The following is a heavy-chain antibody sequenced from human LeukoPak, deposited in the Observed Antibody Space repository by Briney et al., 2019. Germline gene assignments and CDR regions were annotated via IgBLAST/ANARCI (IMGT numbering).Heavy chain of an antibody. CDR3: ARDHYDSSGYYYLSVTLGVWFGP. V-gene: IGHV3-7*01. J-gene: IGHJ5*02. D-gene: IGHD3-22*01. Sequence: GGSLRLSCAASGFTFSSYWMSWVRQAPGKGLEWVANIKQDGSEKYYVDSVKGRFTISRDNAKNSLYLQMNSLRAEDTAVYYCARDHYDSSGYYYLSVTLGVWFGPWGQGTLVTVSS. CDR2: IKQDGSEK. CDR1: GFTFSSYW.